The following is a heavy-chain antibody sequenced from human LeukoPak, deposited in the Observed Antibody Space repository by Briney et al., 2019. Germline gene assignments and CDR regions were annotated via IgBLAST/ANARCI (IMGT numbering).Heavy chain of an antibody. Sequence: GGTLRLSCVASGFIFSSYGMSWVRQAPGKGLEWVSAISGSGGSTYYADSVKGRFTISRDDSKNTLSLQMNSLRVEDTAVYYCARDLAWGAFDYWGQGTLVTVSS. J-gene: IGHJ4*02. D-gene: IGHD7-27*01. CDR1: GFIFSSYG. CDR2: ISGSGGST. CDR3: ARDLAWGAFDY. V-gene: IGHV3-23*01.